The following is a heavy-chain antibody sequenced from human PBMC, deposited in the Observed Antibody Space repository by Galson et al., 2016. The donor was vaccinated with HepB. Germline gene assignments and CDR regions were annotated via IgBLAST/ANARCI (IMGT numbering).Heavy chain of an antibody. CDR1: GGSISNSY. D-gene: IGHD3-22*01. Sequence: SETLSLTCTVSGGSISNSYCSWIRQPPGKGLEWIGYISYSGITNYNPSLKSRVSMSVDTSKNRFSLKLSSVTAADTAVYYCARDYYDTNGYFYYLDFWGQGTLVTVSS. V-gene: IGHV4-59*01. CDR3: ARDYYDTNGYFYYLDF. CDR2: ISYSGIT. J-gene: IGHJ4*02.